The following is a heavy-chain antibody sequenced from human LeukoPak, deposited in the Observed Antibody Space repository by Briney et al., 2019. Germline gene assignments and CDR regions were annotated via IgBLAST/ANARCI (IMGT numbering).Heavy chain of an antibody. Sequence: GASVKVSCKASGYTFTSYGISWVRQAPGQGLEWMGWISAYNGNTNYAQKLQGRVTMTTDTSTSTAYMELRSLRSDDTAVYYCARASRLYTVTALGYWGQGTLVTVSS. CDR2: ISAYNGNT. J-gene: IGHJ4*02. V-gene: IGHV1-18*01. CDR1: GYTFTSYG. D-gene: IGHD4-11*01. CDR3: ARASRLYTVTALGY.